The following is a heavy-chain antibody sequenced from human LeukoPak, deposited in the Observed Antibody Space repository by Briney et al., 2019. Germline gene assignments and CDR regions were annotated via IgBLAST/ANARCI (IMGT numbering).Heavy chain of an antibody. CDR1: GFTFSSYN. V-gene: IGHV3-21*01. CDR3: ARGIAVVTASPRYFDY. J-gene: IGHJ4*02. Sequence: GGSLRLPCAASGFTFSSYNMNWVRQAPGKGLEWVSSISTSNDYIYYADSVKGRFTISRDNAKNSLYLQMNSLRAEDTAVYYCARGIAVVTASPRYFDYWGQGTLVTVSS. D-gene: IGHD2-21*02. CDR2: ISTSNDYI.